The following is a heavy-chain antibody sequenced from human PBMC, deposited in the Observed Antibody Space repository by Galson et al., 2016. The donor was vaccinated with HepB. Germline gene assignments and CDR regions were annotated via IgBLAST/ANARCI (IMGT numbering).Heavy chain of an antibody. CDR2: ISYDGTKN. D-gene: IGHD4-17*01. CDR1: GFTFSSFA. CDR3: ARDLTRHGDYILD. Sequence: SLRLSCAASGFTFSSFAMHWVRQAPGKGLEWVAVISYDGTKNYYTASVQGRFTISRDNSKNTLYMQLNSLRPEDAAVYYCARDLTRHGDYILDWGQGTLVTVSS. J-gene: IGHJ4*02. V-gene: IGHV3-30*04.